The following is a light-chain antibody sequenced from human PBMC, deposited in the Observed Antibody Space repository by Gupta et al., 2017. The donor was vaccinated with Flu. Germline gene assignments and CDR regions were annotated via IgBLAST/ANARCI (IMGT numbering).Light chain of an antibody. CDR1: QSLLHSNGYNY. CDR3: SQAPQSPRT. Sequence: VTPGEPASISCWSSQSLLHSNGYNYLDWYLQKPGQTPQRLMYLGSNRASGVPDRFSGSGTGTDFTLKIMRVEAEDVGVYYCSQAPQSPRTFGQGTKLEIK. CDR2: LGS. J-gene: IGKJ2*01. V-gene: IGKV2-28*01.